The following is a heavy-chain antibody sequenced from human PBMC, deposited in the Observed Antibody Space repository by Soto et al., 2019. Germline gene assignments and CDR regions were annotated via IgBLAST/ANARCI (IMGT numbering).Heavy chain of an antibody. CDR3: ARGRIAVAGTQPTWVYYYYGMDV. D-gene: IGHD6-19*01. V-gene: IGHV3-33*01. CDR1: GFTFSSYG. CDR2: IWYDGSNK. J-gene: IGHJ6*02. Sequence: PGGSLRLSCAASGFTFSSYGMHWVRQAPGRGLEWVAVIWYDGSNKYYADSVKGRFTISRDNSKNTLYLQMNSLRAEDTAVYYCARGRIAVAGTQPTWVYYYYGMDVWGQGTTVTVSS.